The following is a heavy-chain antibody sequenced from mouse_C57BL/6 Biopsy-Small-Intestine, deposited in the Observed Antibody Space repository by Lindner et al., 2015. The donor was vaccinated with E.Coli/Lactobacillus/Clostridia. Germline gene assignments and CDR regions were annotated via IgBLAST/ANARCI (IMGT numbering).Heavy chain of an antibody. Sequence: VQLQESGPELVKPGASVKMSCKASGYTFTDYNIHWVKQSHGKSLEWIGYINPNNGATNYNQEFKGKATLTVNKASSTAYMELRSLTSEDSAVYFCARAWFAFWGQGTLVTVSA. V-gene: IGHV1-22*01. CDR1: GYTFTDYN. CDR2: INPNNGAT. CDR3: ARAWFAF. J-gene: IGHJ3*01.